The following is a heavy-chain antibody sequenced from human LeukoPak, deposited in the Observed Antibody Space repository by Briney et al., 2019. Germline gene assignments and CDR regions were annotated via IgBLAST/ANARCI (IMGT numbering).Heavy chain of an antibody. CDR1: GFNFSDSR. CDR3: ARVVSGRQWLPLDY. CDR2: INRDGTEK. Sequence: GGSLRLSCATSGFNFSDSRMTWVRQAPGKGLQWVANINRDGTEKHFLDSVEGRFTISRDNAKNMMYLQMDSLTVEDTALYYCARVVSGRQWLPLDYWGQGTLVTVSS. D-gene: IGHD6-19*01. V-gene: IGHV3-7*02. J-gene: IGHJ4*02.